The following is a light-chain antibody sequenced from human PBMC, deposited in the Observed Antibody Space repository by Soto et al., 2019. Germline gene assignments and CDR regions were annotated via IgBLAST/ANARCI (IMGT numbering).Light chain of an antibody. CDR3: QQYRSLRT. CDR2: GAS. J-gene: IGKJ1*01. Sequence: SACNLPLFTGRRATLSFRASQRVSTNLAWYQQKPGEAPRLLIYGASTRHTGIPARFSGSGSGTEFSLSISGLQSEDFAVYYCQQYRSLRTFGHGTKVDIK. CDR1: QRVSTN. V-gene: IGKV3-15*01.